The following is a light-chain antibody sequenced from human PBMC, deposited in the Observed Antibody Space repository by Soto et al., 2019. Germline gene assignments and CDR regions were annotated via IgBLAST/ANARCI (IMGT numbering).Light chain of an antibody. J-gene: IGKJ1*01. CDR1: QSVSSK. CDR3: QQYYDWPPLT. V-gene: IGKV3-15*01. Sequence: EIVMTQSPATLSVSPGERATLSCRASQSVSSKLAWYQQKPGQAPRLLISGASTRATGIPARFSGSGSGTEFTLTISSVQSEDFAVYYCQQYYDWPPLTFGQGTKVEIK. CDR2: GAS.